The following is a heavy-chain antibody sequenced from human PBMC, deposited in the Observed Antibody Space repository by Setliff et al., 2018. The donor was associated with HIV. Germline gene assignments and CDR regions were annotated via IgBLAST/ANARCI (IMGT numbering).Heavy chain of an antibody. D-gene: IGHD3-3*01. CDR3: VRGVQSPPHYSYYYMDV. CDR1: RSTFNSHT. Sequence: ASVKVSCKASRSTFNSHTINWVRQAPGQGLDWMGRIIPILGVANYAQRFQGKATITADKSTSTAYMELTSLRFDDTAMYYCVRGVQSPPHYSYYYMDVWGEGTMVTVSS. V-gene: IGHV1-69*02. CDR2: IIPILGVA. J-gene: IGHJ6*03.